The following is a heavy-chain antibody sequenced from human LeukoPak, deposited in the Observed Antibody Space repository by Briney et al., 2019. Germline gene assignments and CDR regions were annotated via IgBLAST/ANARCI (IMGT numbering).Heavy chain of an antibody. V-gene: IGHV1-2*06. CDR1: GYTFTGYY. CDR3: AGDLAIYDSSGY. J-gene: IGHJ4*02. Sequence: ASVKVSCKASGYTFTGYYMHWVRQAPGQGLEWMGRINPNSGGTNYAQKFQGRVTMTRDTSISTAYMELSRLRSDDTAVYYCAGDLAIYDSSGYWGQGTLVTVSS. D-gene: IGHD3-22*01. CDR2: INPNSGGT.